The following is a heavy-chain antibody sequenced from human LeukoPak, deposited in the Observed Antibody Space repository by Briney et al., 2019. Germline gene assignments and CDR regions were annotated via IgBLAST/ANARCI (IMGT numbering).Heavy chain of an antibody. CDR3: ARGVGGIIQAKRSTWLVP. V-gene: IGHV1-18*04. D-gene: IGHD3-10*01. J-gene: IGHJ5*02. CDR1: GYTLTNYG. Sequence: ASVKVSCKASGYTLTNYGVSWVRQAPGQGLEWMGWNSSYNDDTDYAQKFQGRVTMTTDTSTSTAYMELRSLRSDDTAAQYCARGVGGIIQAKRSTWLVPWGQGTLVTVSS. CDR2: NSSYNDDT.